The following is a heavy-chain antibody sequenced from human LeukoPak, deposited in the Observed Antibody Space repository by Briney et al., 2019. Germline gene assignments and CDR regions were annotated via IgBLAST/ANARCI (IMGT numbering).Heavy chain of an antibody. CDR2: ISSSGSYT. CDR3: ARANDILTGHYGMDV. V-gene: IGHV3-11*06. J-gene: IGHJ6*02. Sequence: GGSLRLSCAASGFTFSDYYMSWIRQAPGKGLEWVSYISSSGSYTNYADSVKGRFTISRDNSKNTLYLQMNSLRAEDTAVYYCARANDILTGHYGMDVWGQGTTVTVSS. D-gene: IGHD3-9*01. CDR1: GFTFSDYY.